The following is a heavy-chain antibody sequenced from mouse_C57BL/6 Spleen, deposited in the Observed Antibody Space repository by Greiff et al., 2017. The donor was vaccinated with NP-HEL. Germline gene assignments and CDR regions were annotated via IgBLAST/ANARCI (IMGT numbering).Heavy chain of an antibody. D-gene: IGHD1-1*01. Sequence: EVMLVESGGGLVKPGGSLKLSCAASGFTFSDYGMHWVRQAPEKGLEWVAYISSGSSTIYYADTVKGRFTISRDNAKNTPFLQMTSLRSEDTAMYYCARRFITTVVAPYAMDYWGQGTSVTVSS. J-gene: IGHJ4*01. CDR2: ISSGSSTI. V-gene: IGHV5-17*01. CDR1: GFTFSDYG. CDR3: ARRFITTVVAPYAMDY.